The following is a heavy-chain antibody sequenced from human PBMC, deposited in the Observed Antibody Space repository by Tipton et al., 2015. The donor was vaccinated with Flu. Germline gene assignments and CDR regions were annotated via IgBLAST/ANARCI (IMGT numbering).Heavy chain of an antibody. CDR1: GGSISSGSYY. J-gene: IGHJ5*02. CDR2: INHSGST. CDR3: ARGGGFDP. D-gene: IGHD3-16*01. Sequence: TLSLTCTVSGGSISSGSYYWSWIRQPPGKGLKWIGEINHSGSTNYNPSLKSRVTISVDTSKNQFSLKLSSVTAADTAVYYCARGGGFDPWGQGTLVTVSS. V-gene: IGHV4-39*07.